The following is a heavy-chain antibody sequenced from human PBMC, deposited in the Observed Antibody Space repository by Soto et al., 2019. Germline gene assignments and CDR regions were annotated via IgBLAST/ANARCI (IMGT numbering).Heavy chain of an antibody. D-gene: IGHD2-15*01. CDR1: GGSFSGYY. CDR2: INHSGST. Sequence: PSETLSLTCAVYGGSFSGYYWSWIRQPPGKGLEWIGEINHSGSTNYNPSLKSRVTISVDTSKNQFSLKLSSVTAADTAVYYCARGFPVPENIVVVVAATNFDYWGQGTLVTVSS. J-gene: IGHJ4*02. CDR3: ARGFPVPENIVVVVAATNFDY. V-gene: IGHV4-34*01.